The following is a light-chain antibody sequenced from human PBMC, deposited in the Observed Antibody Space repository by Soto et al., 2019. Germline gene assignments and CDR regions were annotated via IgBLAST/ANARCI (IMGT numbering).Light chain of an antibody. V-gene: IGLV2-14*01. Sequence: QSVLTQPASVSGSPGQSITISCTGTSSDVGGYNYVSWYQQHPGKAPKLMIYDVINRPSGVSRRFSGSKSGNTASLTISGLQAEDEANYYCSSYTSSFTVVFGGGTKVTVL. J-gene: IGLJ2*01. CDR2: DVI. CDR1: SSDVGGYNY. CDR3: SSYTSSFTVV.